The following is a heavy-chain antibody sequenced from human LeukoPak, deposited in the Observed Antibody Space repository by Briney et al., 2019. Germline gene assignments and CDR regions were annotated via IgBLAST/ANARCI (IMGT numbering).Heavy chain of an antibody. CDR3: AKDRGITVTNNWFDP. CDR1: GFTFSSYW. V-gene: IGHV3-7*01. CDR2: IKQDGSEK. D-gene: IGHD4-11*01. Sequence: PGGSLRLSCAASGFTFSSYWMSWVRQAPGKGLEWVANIKQDGSEKYYVDSVKGRFTISRDNSKNTLYLQMNSLRAEDTAVYYCAKDRGITVTNNWFDPWGQGTLVTVSS. J-gene: IGHJ5*02.